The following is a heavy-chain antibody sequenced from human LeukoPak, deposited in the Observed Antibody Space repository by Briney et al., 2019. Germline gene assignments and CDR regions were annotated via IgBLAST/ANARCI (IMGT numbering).Heavy chain of an antibody. D-gene: IGHD3-22*01. CDR1: GFIFSTYD. Sequence: GGSLRLSCATSGFIFSTYDMNWARQAPGKGLEWVSYISSGSTTIYYAGSVEGRFTISRDNAKNSLYLQLNSLRAEDTAVHYCARASYDSGSYYLGAGAWADYWGQGTLVTVSS. V-gene: IGHV3-48*03. J-gene: IGHJ4*02. CDR3: ARASYDSGSYYLGAGAWADY. CDR2: ISSGSTTI.